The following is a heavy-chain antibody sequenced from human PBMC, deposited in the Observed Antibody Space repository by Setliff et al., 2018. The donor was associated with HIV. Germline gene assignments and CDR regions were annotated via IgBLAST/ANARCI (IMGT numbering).Heavy chain of an antibody. CDR3: ASLDGSESPYIYYYYMDV. CDR2: INYRGNT. V-gene: IGHV4-39*01. Sequence: PSETLSLTCTVSGGSISSGSYYWGRIRQSPGKGLEWIGSINYRGNTYYNPSLKSRAAISVDTSKNQISLKLSSVTAADTAVYYCASLDGSESPYIYYYYMDVWGKGTEVTVSS. D-gene: IGHD3-10*01. CDR1: GGSISSGSYY. J-gene: IGHJ6*03.